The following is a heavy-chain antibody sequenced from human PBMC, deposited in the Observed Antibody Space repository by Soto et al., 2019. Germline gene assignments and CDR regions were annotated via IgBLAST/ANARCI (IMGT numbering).Heavy chain of an antibody. CDR1: VFIFTNFW. CDR2: IDTSGSST. Sequence: WGSLRVSCEASVFIFTNFWMHWVRQVPGKGLVWVSRIDTSGSSTSYADSVKGRFTISRDNAKNTVSLQMNSLRAEDTGVYYCAKDSWYFDLWRQGSMVTVSS. J-gene: IGHJ4*02. D-gene: IGHD6-13*01. CDR3: AKDSWYFDL. V-gene: IGHV3-74*01.